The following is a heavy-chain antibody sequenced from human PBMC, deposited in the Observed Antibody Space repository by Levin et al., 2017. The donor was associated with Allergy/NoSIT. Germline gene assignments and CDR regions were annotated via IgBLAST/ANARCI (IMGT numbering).Heavy chain of an antibody. J-gene: IGHJ4*02. CDR2: IWHDGSKI. CDR1: GFTFSTYG. D-gene: IGHD6-13*01. Sequence: GGSLRLSCAASGFTFSTYGMHWVRQAPGKGLEWVAIIWHDGSKIYYADSVQGRFTISRDNSKNTLYLQMNSLRVEDTAVYFCARDASSSCLDYWGQGTLVTVSS. CDR3: ARDASSSCLDY. V-gene: IGHV3-33*01.